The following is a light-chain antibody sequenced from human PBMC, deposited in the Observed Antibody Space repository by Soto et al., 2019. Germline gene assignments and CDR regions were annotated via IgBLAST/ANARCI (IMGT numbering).Light chain of an antibody. CDR2: KVS. Sequence: EVVVTQSPLSLPVTLGQPASISCRSTQSLVYTDGNTYLAWFHQRPGQSPRRLIYKVSNRDSGVPDRVSGSGSGSDFTLKISRVEAEDVGIYYCMQGTHWPWTFGLGTRVEI. CDR3: MQGTHWPWT. V-gene: IGKV2-30*01. CDR1: QSLVYTDGNTY. J-gene: IGKJ1*01.